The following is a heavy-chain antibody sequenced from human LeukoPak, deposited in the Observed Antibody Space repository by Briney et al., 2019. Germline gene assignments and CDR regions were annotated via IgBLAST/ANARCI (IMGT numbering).Heavy chain of an antibody. CDR3: ARGAVSYGHFDY. CDR1: GGSISSSTYY. D-gene: IGHD5-18*01. J-gene: IGHJ4*02. Sequence: PSETLSLTCTVSGGSISSSTYYWGWIRQPPGKGLEWIGSIYYSGSTYYNPSLKSRVTISVDTSKNQFSLKLSSVTAADTAVYYCARGAVSYGHFDYWGQGTLVTVSS. CDR2: IYYSGST. V-gene: IGHV4-39*07.